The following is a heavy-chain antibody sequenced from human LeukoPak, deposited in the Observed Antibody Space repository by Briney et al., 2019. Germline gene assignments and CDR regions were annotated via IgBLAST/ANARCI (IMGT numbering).Heavy chain of an antibody. J-gene: IGHJ5*02. V-gene: IGHV4-4*07. D-gene: IGHD3-16*01. CDR3: ARGDYYDGGGRNWFDP. Sequence: SETLSLTCTVSGGSMSDYYWSLIRQPAGKGLEWIGRIHTSWTTYFNPSLKSRVTMSVDTSKNQFSLRLTSMTAVDTAVYFCARGDYYDGGGRNWFDPWGQGTLVTVSS. CDR1: GGSMSDYY. CDR2: IHTSWTT.